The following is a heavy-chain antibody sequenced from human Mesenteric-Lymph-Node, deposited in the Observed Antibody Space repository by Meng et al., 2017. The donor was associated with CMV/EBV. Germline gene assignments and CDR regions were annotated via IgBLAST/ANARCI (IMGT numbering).Heavy chain of an antibody. Sequence: WKASGFSFNSYGVSWVRQVPGQGLGWVGWISPYNGNTNYAQRLQGRVILTTDTFTNTAYMELMSLRSDDTAVYYCASAGEAYLAGDHWGQGTLVTVSS. J-gene: IGHJ5*02. CDR1: GFSFNSYG. D-gene: IGHD3-10*01. CDR2: ISPYNGNT. V-gene: IGHV1-18*01. CDR3: ASAGEAYLAGDH.